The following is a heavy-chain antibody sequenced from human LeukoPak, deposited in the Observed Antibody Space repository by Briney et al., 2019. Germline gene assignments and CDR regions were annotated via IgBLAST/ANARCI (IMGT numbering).Heavy chain of an antibody. CDR2: IHYSGST. CDR1: GATLSSYY. D-gene: IGHD6-19*01. J-gene: IGHJ4*02. V-gene: IGHV4-59*08. Sequence: PSQTLSLTCTVSGATLSSYYWNWIRQPPGKGLEWIGYIHYSGSTKYNPSLKSRVTISVDTSKNQFSLKLSSVTAADTAVYYCARWYSSGWAFDYWGQGTLVTVSS. CDR3: ARWYSSGWAFDY.